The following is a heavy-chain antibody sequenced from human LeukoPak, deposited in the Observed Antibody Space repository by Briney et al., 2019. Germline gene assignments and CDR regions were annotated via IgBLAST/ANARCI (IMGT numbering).Heavy chain of an antibody. CDR1: GFTFSSIA. V-gene: IGHV3-23*01. Sequence: TGGSLRLSCAASGFTFSSIAMSWVRQAPDKGLEWVSAISGSGGSTYYADSVKGRFTISRDNSKNTLYLQMNSLRAEDTAVYYCAKLGVALATSESYFDYWGQGTLVTVSS. J-gene: IGHJ4*02. CDR2: ISGSGGST. CDR3: AKLGVALATSESYFDY. D-gene: IGHD5-24*01.